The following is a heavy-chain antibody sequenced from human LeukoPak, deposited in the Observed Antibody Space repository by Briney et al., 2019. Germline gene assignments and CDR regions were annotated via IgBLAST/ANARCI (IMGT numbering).Heavy chain of an antibody. D-gene: IGHD3-16*02. CDR3: ARTLYRGGGAFDI. CDR1: GGSITSGGYS. V-gene: IGHV4-30-2*01. Sequence: SETLSLTCAVSGGSITSGGYSWSWIRQPPGKGLEWIGYIYHSGSTYYNPSLKSRVTISVDRSKNQFSLKLSSVTAADTAVYYCARTLYRGGGAFDIWGQGTMVTVSS. CDR2: IYHSGST. J-gene: IGHJ3*02.